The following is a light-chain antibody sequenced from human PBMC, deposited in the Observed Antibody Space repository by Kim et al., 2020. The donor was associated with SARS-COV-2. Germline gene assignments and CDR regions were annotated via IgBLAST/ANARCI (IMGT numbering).Light chain of an antibody. Sequence: AIQLTQSPSSLSASVGDRVTITCRASQGISSALAWYQQKPGKAPKLLIYDASSLESGVPSRFSGSGSGTDFTLTISSLQPEYFATYYCQQFNSYPLYTFGQGTKLEI. CDR3: QQFNSYPLYT. V-gene: IGKV1-13*02. J-gene: IGKJ2*01. CDR2: DAS. CDR1: QGISSA.